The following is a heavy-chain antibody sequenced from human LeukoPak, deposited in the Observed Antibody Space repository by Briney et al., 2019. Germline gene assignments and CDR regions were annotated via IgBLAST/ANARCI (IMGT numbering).Heavy chain of an antibody. Sequence: SETLSLTCAVSGYSISSGYYWGWIRQPPGKGLEWIGSIYHSGSTYYNPSLKSRVTISVDTSKNQFSLKLSSVTAADTALYYCARLGVLRFLGWFPWFDPWGQGTLVTVSS. CDR3: ARLGVLRFLGWFPWFDP. D-gene: IGHD3-3*01. CDR1: GYSISSGYY. J-gene: IGHJ5*02. CDR2: IYHSGST. V-gene: IGHV4-38-2*01.